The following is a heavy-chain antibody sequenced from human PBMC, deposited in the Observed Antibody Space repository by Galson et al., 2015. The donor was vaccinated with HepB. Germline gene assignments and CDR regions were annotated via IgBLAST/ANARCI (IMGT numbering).Heavy chain of an antibody. CDR3: ARDPFGEESY. V-gene: IGHV3-11*06. D-gene: IGHD3-10*01. J-gene: IGHJ4*02. CDR1: GFIFSDYY. Sequence: SLRLSCAASGFIFSDYYMSWIRQAPGKGLEWVSYISSSSTHTNYADSVKGRFTISRDNAKNSLYLQMNSLRAEDTAVYYCARDPFGEESYWGQGTLVTVS. CDR2: ISSSSTHT.